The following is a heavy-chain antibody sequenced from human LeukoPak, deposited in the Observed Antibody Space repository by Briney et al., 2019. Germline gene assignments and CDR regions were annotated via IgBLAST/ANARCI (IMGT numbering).Heavy chain of an antibody. D-gene: IGHD5-18*01. V-gene: IGHV3-21*01. CDR3: ARACKIQLWKTHARVDY. J-gene: IGHJ4*02. Sequence: GGSLRLSCAASGFTFSSYSMNWVRQAPGKGLEWVSSISSSSSYIYYADSVKGRFTISRDNAKNSLYLQMNSLRAEDTAVYYCARACKIQLWKTHARVDYWGQGTLVTVSS. CDR1: GFTFSSYS. CDR2: ISSSSSYI.